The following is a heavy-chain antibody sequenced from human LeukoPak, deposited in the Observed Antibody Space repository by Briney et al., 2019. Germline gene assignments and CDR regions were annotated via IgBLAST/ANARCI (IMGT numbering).Heavy chain of an antibody. J-gene: IGHJ4*02. CDR1: GGSFSGCY. V-gene: IGHV4-34*01. CDR2: INHSGST. D-gene: IGHD3-10*01. CDR3: ARVGRINTMVRGVKRGNFDY. Sequence: SETLSLTCAVYGGSFSGCYWSWIRQPPGKGLEWIGEINHSGSTNYNPPLKSRVTISVDTSKNQFSLKLSSVTAADTAVYYCARVGRINTMVRGVKRGNFDYWGQGTLVTVSS.